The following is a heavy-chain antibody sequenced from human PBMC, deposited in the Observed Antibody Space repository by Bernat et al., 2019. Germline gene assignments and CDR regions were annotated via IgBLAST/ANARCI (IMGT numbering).Heavy chain of an antibody. CDR2: ISGSGGST. V-gene: IGHV3-23*01. J-gene: IGHJ4*02. CDR1: GFTFSSHA. CDR3: ARRHIVVVPAASLDY. Sequence: EVQLLESGGGLVQPGGSLRLSCAASGFTFSSHAMSWVRQAPRKGLEWVSAISGSGGSTYYSDSVKGRFTMSRNNAKKTLYLQMNSLRAEDTTVYYCARRHIVVVPAASLDYWGQGTLVTVSS. D-gene: IGHD2-2*01.